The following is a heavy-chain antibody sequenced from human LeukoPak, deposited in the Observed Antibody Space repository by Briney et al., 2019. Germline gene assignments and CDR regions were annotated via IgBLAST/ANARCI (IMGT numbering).Heavy chain of an antibody. CDR2: ISAYNGNT. CDR1: GGVFTTYA. J-gene: IGHJ5*02. D-gene: IGHD6-13*01. V-gene: IGHV1-18*01. Sequence: ASVKVSCKASGGVFTTYAVSWVRQAPGQGLEWMGWISAYNGNTNYAQRLQGRVTMTTDTSTSTAYMELRSLRSDDTAVYYCARDRAAAANWFDPWGQGTLVTVSS. CDR3: ARDRAAAANWFDP.